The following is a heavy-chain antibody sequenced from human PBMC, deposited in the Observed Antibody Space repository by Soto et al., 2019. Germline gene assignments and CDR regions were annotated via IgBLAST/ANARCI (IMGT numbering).Heavy chain of an antibody. CDR2: ISAYNGNT. Sequence: QVQLVQSGAEVKKPGASVKVSCKASGYTFTSYGISWVRQAPGQGLEWMGWISAYNGNTNYAQKFQGRVTMTRDTSISTAYMELSRLRSDDTAVYYCARVLGPLYVWGSLKDAFDIWGQGTMVTVSS. V-gene: IGHV1-18*04. CDR1: GYTFTSYG. CDR3: ARVLGPLYVWGSLKDAFDI. D-gene: IGHD3-16*01. J-gene: IGHJ3*02.